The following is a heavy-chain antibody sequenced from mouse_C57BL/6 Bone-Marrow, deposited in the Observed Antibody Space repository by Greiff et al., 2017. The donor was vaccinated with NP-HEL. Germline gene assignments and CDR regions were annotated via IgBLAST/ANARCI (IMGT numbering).Heavy chain of an antibody. V-gene: IGHV1-19*01. CDR1: GYTFTDYY. Sequence: VHVKQSGPVLVKPGASVKMSCKASGYTFTDYYMNWVKQSHGKSLEWIGVINPYNGGTSYNQKFKGKATLTVDKSSSTAYMELNSLTSEDSAVYYCARGDSSGAMDYWGQGTSVTVSS. CDR3: ARGDSSGAMDY. J-gene: IGHJ4*01. CDR2: INPYNGGT. D-gene: IGHD3-2*02.